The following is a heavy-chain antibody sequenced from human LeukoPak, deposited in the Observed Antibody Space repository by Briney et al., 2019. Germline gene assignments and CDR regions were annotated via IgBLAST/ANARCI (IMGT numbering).Heavy chain of an antibody. CDR3: ARAISYSSSDAFDI. CDR2: IYTSGNT. CDR1: GGSISSFY. J-gene: IGHJ3*02. V-gene: IGHV4-4*07. D-gene: IGHD6-6*01. Sequence: SETLSLTCTVSGGSISSFYWSWIRQPPGKGLEWIGRIYTSGNTHYNPSLKSRVTMSVDTSKNQFSLKLSSVTAADTAVYYCARAISYSSSDAFDIWGQGTMVTVSS.